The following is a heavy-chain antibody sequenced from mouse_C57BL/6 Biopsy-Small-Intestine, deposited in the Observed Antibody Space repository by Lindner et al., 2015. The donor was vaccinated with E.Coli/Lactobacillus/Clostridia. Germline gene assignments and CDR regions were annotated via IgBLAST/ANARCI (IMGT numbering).Heavy chain of an antibody. D-gene: IGHD6-1*01. CDR3: TIAAGTFDY. J-gene: IGHJ2*01. CDR2: IIPIVGTA. Sequence: SVKVSCKASRDTFSNYAISWVRQGPGQGLEWMGGIIPIVGTANYARKFQGRLTITADGSTTTAYMELNSLMSDDTAIYYCTIAAGTFDYWGQGTLITVSS. CDR1: RDTFSNYA. V-gene: IGHV1-63*02.